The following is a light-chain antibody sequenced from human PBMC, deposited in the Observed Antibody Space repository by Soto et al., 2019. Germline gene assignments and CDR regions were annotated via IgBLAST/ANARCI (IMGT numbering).Light chain of an antibody. Sequence: VMTQAPATLSLSPGERATLSCRASQTINNNIAWYQLKDGQVPRLLIYGASTRATDIPARFSGSGSGTEFTLPISSLQSEDFAEYHCQQYNNWPQTFGRGTKVEIK. CDR2: GAS. CDR3: QQYNNWPQT. J-gene: IGKJ1*01. CDR1: QTINNN. V-gene: IGKV3-15*01.